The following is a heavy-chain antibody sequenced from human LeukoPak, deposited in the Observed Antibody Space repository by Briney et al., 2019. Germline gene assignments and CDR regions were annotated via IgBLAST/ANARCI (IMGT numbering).Heavy chain of an antibody. CDR3: AKGSGYYPEYFQH. D-gene: IGHD3-22*01. CDR2: ISGSGGST. CDR1: GFTFNSYA. Sequence: GGSLRLSCAASGFTFNSYAMSWVRQAPGKGLEWVSAISGSGGSTYYADSVKGRFTISRDNSKNTLYLQMNSLRAEDTAVYYCAKGSGYYPEYFQHWGQGTLVTVSS. V-gene: IGHV3-23*01. J-gene: IGHJ1*01.